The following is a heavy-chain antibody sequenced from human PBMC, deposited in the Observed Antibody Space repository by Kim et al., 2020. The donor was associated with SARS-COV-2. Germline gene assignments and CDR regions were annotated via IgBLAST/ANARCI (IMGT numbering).Heavy chain of an antibody. CDR3: AREYYGGNPYGDY. D-gene: IGHD3-3*01. CDR1: GYTLASYY. Sequence: ASVKVSCKASGYTLASYYMHWVRQAPGQGLEWMGIINPSGGNTKYAQKFQGRVTMTRDTSTSTVYMELSSLRSEDTAVYFCAREYYGGNPYGDYWGQGTLVTVSS. J-gene: IGHJ4*02. CDR2: INPSGGNT. V-gene: IGHV1-46*01.